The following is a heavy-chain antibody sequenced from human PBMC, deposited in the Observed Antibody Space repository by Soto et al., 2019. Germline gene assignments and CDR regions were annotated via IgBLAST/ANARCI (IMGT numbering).Heavy chain of an antibody. Sequence: EVQLLESGGGLLQPGGSLRLSCAASGFTFSSYAMSWVRQAPGKGLEWVSTISGSGGSTYYADSLKGRFTSSRDNSKNTLFLQMCSQRAEDTAVYYCAKEAVSGWYYFDYWGPGTLVTVSS. V-gene: IGHV3-23*01. CDR1: GFTFSSYA. CDR2: ISGSGGST. D-gene: IGHD6-19*01. CDR3: AKEAVSGWYYFDY. J-gene: IGHJ4*02.